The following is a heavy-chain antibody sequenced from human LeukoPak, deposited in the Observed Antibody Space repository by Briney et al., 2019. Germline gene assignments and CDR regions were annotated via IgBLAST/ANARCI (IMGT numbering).Heavy chain of an antibody. CDR3: ARDNSLNDFDY. V-gene: IGHV1-2*02. J-gene: IGHJ4*02. Sequence: GASVKVSCKASGYTFTDHFMHWMRQAPGQGLEWVGEINPYNGITKYAWRFQGRVSITRDTSISTAFMEVSRLTSDGTAVYYCARDNSLNDFDYWGQGTLVTVAS. CDR2: INPYNGIT. CDR1: GYTFTDHF. D-gene: IGHD1-1*01.